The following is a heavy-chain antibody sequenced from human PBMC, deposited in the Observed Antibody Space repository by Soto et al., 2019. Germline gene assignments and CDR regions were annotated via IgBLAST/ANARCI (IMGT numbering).Heavy chain of an antibody. V-gene: IGHV3-23*01. CDR2: ISGSGGST. Sequence: EVQLLESGGGLVQPGGSLRLSCAASGFTFSSYAMSWVRQAPGKGLEWVSAISGSGGSTYYADSVKGRFTISRDNSKNTLYLQMNSLRAEDTAVYCCAKDPGSSSRINWFDPWGQGTLVTVSS. D-gene: IGHD2-2*01. CDR1: GFTFSSYA. J-gene: IGHJ5*02. CDR3: AKDPGSSSRINWFDP.